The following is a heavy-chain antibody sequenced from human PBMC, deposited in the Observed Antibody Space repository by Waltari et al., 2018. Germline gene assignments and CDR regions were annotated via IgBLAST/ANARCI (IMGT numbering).Heavy chain of an antibody. CDR2: IGPDGSDK. CDR3: VGWNDPINS. Sequence: EAQLVQSGGGLVQPGGSLTLSCAASGFTISRFGMTWIRQAPGTALQLVAPIGPDGSDKYYVDSVKGRFTISRDNAENSLLLQMSSLRVEDTALYYCVGWNDPINSWGQGTLVAVSS. CDR1: GFTISRFG. J-gene: IGHJ4*02. D-gene: IGHD1-1*01. V-gene: IGHV3-7*01.